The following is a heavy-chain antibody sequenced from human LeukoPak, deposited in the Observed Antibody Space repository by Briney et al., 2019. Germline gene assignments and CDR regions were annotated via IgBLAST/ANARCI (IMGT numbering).Heavy chain of an antibody. Sequence: SETLSLTSTVSGGSISSYYCGWIRQPAGKGLEWIGRIYTSGSTNYNPSLKSRVTMSVDTSKNQFSLKLSSVTAADTAVYYCARAVAYYYGSGKDWFDPWGQGTLVTVSS. CDR1: GGSISSYY. J-gene: IGHJ5*02. CDR3: ARAVAYYYGSGKDWFDP. D-gene: IGHD3-10*01. CDR2: IYTSGST. V-gene: IGHV4-4*07.